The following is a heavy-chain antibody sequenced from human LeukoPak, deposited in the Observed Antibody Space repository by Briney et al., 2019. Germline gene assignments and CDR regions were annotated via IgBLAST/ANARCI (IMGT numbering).Heavy chain of an antibody. V-gene: IGHV4-61*02. J-gene: IGHJ4*02. D-gene: IGHD3-22*01. Sequence: SETLSLTCTVSGGSITNGSYHWSWIRQPAGKGLEWIGRVYIRGSSHYNPSLKSRVSISVDTSKNQFSLRLSSVTAADAAVYYCARAFAYYYDGSGYLYYFDYWGQGTLVTVSS. CDR3: ARAFAYYYDGSGYLYYFDY. CDR1: GGSITNGSYH. CDR2: VYIRGSS.